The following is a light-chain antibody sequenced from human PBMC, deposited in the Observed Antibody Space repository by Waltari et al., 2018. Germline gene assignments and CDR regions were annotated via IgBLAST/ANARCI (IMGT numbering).Light chain of an antibody. CDR1: SGHSNYA. V-gene: IGLV4-69*01. Sequence: QLVVTQSPSASASLGVSVKLTCTLSSGHSNYAIAWHQQQPEKAPRYLMKLNSDGSHTKGDGIPDRFSGSSSGAERYLTISSLQSEDEADYYCQTWGTGTHVVFGGGTKLTVL. J-gene: IGLJ2*01. CDR3: QTWGTGTHVV. CDR2: LNSDGSH.